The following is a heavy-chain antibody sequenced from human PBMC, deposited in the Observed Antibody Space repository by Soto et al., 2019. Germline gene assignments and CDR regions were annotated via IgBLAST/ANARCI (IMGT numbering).Heavy chain of an antibody. CDR3: AREAGVHDWLDP. Sequence: QLVESGGGLVQPGGSLRLSCAASGFTFSSYEMSWVRQAPGKGLEWVSYITTSGSATYYADSVNGRLTISRDNARNSVYLEMNSLRVEDTAVYYCAREAGVHDWLDPWGQGTQVTVSS. V-gene: IGHV3-48*03. CDR2: ITTSGSAT. J-gene: IGHJ5*02. CDR1: GFTFSSYE. D-gene: IGHD3-10*01.